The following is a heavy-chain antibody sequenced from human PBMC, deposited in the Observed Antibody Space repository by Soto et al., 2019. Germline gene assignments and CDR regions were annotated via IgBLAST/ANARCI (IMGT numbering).Heavy chain of an antibody. CDR2: ISGSGGST. CDR3: AKDSYYDFWSGYYSYYYYGMDV. CDR1: GFTFSSYA. Sequence: EVQLLESGGGLVQPGGSLRLSCAASGFTFSSYAMSWVRQAPGKGLEWVSAISGSGGSTYYADSVKGRFTISRDNSKKPLYLQMNSLRAEDTAVYYCAKDSYYDFWSGYYSYYYYGMDVWGQGTTVTVSS. D-gene: IGHD3-3*01. J-gene: IGHJ6*02. V-gene: IGHV3-23*01.